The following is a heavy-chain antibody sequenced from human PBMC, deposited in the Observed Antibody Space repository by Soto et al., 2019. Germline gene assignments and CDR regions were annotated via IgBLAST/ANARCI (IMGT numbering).Heavy chain of an antibody. CDR1: GYSFTSYW. D-gene: IGHD3-9*01. J-gene: IGHJ4*02. CDR3: ARHYDILTGYCPYPHDW. CDR2: IDPSDSYT. Sequence: PGESLNISCKGSGYSFTSYWISWVRQMPGKGLEWMGRIDPSDSYTNYSPSFQGHVTISADKSISTAYLQWSSLKASDTAMYYCARHYDILTGYCPYPHDWWGQGTLVTVSS. V-gene: IGHV5-10-1*01.